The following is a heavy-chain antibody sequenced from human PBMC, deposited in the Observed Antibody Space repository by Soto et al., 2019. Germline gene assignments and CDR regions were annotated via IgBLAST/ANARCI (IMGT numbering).Heavy chain of an antibody. D-gene: IGHD1-7*01. Sequence: QVQLVQSGAEVKKPGSSVKVSCKTSGGAFSSYTSSWVRQAPGQGLEWMGRIIPILGIANYAQKFQGRVTITADKSTSTTYMELSSLRSEDTAVYYCAREDGNSEFDYWGQGTLVTVSS. J-gene: IGHJ4*02. V-gene: IGHV1-69*02. CDR2: IIPILGIA. CDR3: AREDGNSEFDY. CDR1: GGAFSSYT.